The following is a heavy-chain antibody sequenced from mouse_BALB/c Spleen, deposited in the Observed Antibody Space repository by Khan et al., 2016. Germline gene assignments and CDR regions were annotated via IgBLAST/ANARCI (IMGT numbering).Heavy chain of an antibody. J-gene: IGHJ3*01. CDR1: GYTFTSYV. CDR3: ASRYDEAWFAY. V-gene: IGHV1S136*01. CDR2: INPYNDGT. Sequence: VQLQQSGPELVKPGASVKMSCKASGYTFTSYVMHWVKQKPGQGLEWIGYINPYNDGTKYNEKFKGKATLTSDKSSSTAYMELSSLTSEDSAVYCCASRYDEAWFAYWGQGTLVTVSA. D-gene: IGHD2-14*01.